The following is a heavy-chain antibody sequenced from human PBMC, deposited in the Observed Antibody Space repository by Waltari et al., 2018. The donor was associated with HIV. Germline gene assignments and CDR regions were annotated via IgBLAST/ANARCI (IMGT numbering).Heavy chain of an antibody. CDR1: GGSFSTYA. D-gene: IGHD4-17*01. CDR2: IIPMLDTT. V-gene: IGHV1-69*06. Sequence: QVRLVQSGADVKKPGSSVKVSCKASGGSFSTYAVAWVRQAPGHGLEWMGGIIPMLDTTNYAQKFQGRVTITADKSTNTAYLEVSRLSSEDTAIYFCASGGSAVTYFDFWGQGTMVTVSS. CDR3: ASGGSAVTYFDF. J-gene: IGHJ4*02.